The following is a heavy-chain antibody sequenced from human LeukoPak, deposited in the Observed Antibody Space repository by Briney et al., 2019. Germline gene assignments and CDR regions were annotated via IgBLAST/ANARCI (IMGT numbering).Heavy chain of an antibody. V-gene: IGHV3-30*04. Sequence: GRSLRLSCAASGFTFNSYSMHWVRQAPGKGLEWVAVISYDGSNKYYADSVKGRFTISRDNSKNTLYLQMNGLRAEDTAVYYCAKDVAADGGFDPWGQGTLVTVSS. CDR1: GFTFNSYS. D-gene: IGHD6-25*01. CDR2: ISYDGSNK. CDR3: AKDVAADGGFDP. J-gene: IGHJ5*02.